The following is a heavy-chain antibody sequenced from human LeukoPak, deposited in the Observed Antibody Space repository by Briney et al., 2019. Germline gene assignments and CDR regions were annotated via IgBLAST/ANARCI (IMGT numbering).Heavy chain of an antibody. CDR1: GDSISSGGYY. CDR3: ARWGTGDGYFFTYYFDY. V-gene: IGHV4-31*11. D-gene: IGHD5-24*01. CDR2: IYHSGST. Sequence: PSETLSLTCAVSGDSISSGGYYWSWIRQHPGKGLEWIGYIYHSGSTYYNPSLKSRVTISVDTSKNQFSLKLSSVTAADTAVYYCARWGTGDGYFFTYYFDYWGQGTLVTVSS. J-gene: IGHJ4*02.